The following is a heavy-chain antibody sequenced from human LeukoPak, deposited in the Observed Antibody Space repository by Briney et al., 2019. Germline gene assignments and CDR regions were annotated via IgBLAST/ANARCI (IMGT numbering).Heavy chain of an antibody. V-gene: IGHV4-39*01. CDR3: ARHGSGYSGYVRPPYFDY. CDR1: GGSISSSSYY. J-gene: IGHJ4*02. Sequence: PSQTLSLTCTVSGGSISSSSYYWGWIRQPPGKGLEWIGSIYYSGSTYYNPSLKSRVTISVDTSKNQFSLKLSSVTAADTAVYYCARHGSGYSGYVRPPYFDYWGQGTLVTVSS. D-gene: IGHD5-12*01. CDR2: IYYSGST.